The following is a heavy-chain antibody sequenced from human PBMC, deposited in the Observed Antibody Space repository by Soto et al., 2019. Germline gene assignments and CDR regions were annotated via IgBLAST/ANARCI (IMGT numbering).Heavy chain of an antibody. CDR2: VNPNNGHT. Sequence: QVQLVQSGAEVKKPGASVKVSCKASGYTFTSYDINWVRQATGQGLEWMGWVNPNNGHTGYAQKFQGRVTMTRNTYISTAYMELDSMRSEETAVYYCVRLFYYGSGSWVEWGQGTLVTVSS. D-gene: IGHD3-10*01. J-gene: IGHJ4*02. V-gene: IGHV1-8*01. CDR3: VRLFYYGSGSWVE. CDR1: GYTFTSYD.